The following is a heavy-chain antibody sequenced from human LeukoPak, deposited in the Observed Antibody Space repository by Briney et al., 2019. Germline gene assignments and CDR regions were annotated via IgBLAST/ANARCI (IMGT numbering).Heavy chain of an antibody. J-gene: IGHJ6*03. CDR2: ISGSGDTT. Sequence: GGSLRLSCAASEPTFNSYAMTWVRQAPGKGLEWVSTISGSGDTTYYADSVTGRFTISRDNSKNTVFLQMNSLRADDTAVYCCARAVRAGHRPVYTYYYMDVWGKGTTVTVSS. CDR1: EPTFNSYA. D-gene: IGHD5/OR15-5a*01. CDR3: ARAVRAGHRPVYTYYYMDV. V-gene: IGHV3-23*01.